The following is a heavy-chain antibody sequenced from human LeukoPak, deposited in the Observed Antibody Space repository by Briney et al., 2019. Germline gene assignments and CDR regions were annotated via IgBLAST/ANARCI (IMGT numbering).Heavy chain of an antibody. V-gene: IGHV3-64*01. D-gene: IGHD1-26*01. CDR2: ISSNGGST. CDR3: ARDLRGSNAY. CDR1: GFTFSSYA. J-gene: IGHJ4*02. Sequence: GWSLRLSCAASGFTFSSYAMHWVRQAPGKGLAYVSGISSNGGSTNYANSVKGRFTISRDNSKNTLYLQMGSLRVEDMAVYYCARDLRGSNAYWGQGTLVTVSS.